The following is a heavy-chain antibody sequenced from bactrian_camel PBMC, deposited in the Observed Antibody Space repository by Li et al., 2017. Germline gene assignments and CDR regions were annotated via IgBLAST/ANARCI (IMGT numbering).Heavy chain of an antibody. CDR2: IDNYGST. J-gene: IGHJ6*01. V-gene: IGHV3S53*01. Sequence: ESGGGSVQAGGSLTLSCVASKYIGNEYSLAWFRQPPGREREVVAAIDNYGSTNYADSVKGRFTISKDNVKNTLLLQMNSLKPEDTAMYYCAADALDCRVDAPDFGIWGQGTQVTVS. CDR1: KYIGNEYS. D-gene: IGHD3*01. CDR3: AADALDCRVDAPDFGI.